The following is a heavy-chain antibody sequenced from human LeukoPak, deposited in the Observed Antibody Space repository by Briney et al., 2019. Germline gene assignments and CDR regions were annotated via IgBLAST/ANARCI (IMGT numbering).Heavy chain of an antibody. Sequence: GGSLRLSCAASGFTFGNYEMNWVRQAPGKGLEWLSYISGNGNTIYYADSVKGRFTISRDNAKNSLYLQMKSLRAEDTAVYYCARGKTSQNIVTRKTYNWFDPWGQGTLVTVSS. CDR2: ISGNGNTI. V-gene: IGHV3-48*03. CDR1: GFTFGNYE. D-gene: IGHD2/OR15-2a*01. CDR3: ARGKTSQNIVTRKTYNWFDP. J-gene: IGHJ5*02.